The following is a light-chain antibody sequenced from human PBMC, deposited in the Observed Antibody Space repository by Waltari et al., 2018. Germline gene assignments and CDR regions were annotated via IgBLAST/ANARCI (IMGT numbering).Light chain of an antibody. CDR3: SSWDDSLFGHVV. CDR2: INN. Sequence: QSVLTQPPSASGTPGQRVTISCSGSSSHIGSNPVNWYQQLPGTAPKLLIYINNQRPSGVADRFSASKSGTSASLDISGLQSEDEADYYCSSWDDSLFGHVVFGGGTKLTVL. V-gene: IGLV1-44*01. CDR1: SSHIGSNP. J-gene: IGLJ2*01.